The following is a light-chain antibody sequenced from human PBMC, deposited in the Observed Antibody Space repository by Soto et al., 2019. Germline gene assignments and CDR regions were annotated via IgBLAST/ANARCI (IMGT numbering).Light chain of an antibody. J-gene: IGLJ1*01. Sequence: QSALTQPASVSGSPGQWITISCTGTSSDVGSYNLVSWYQQHPGKAPKLMIYGVSKRPSGVSDRFSGSKSGDTASLTIYGLQAEDEADYYCCSYAGVNTFYVFGTGTKLTVL. V-gene: IGLV2-23*02. CDR1: SSDVGSYNL. CDR3: CSYAGVNTFYV. CDR2: GVS.